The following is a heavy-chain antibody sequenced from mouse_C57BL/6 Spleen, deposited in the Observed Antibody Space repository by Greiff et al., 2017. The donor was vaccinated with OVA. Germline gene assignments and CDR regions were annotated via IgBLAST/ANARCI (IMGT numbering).Heavy chain of an antibody. CDR1: GYTFTSYW. J-gene: IGHJ1*03. CDR3: AREYYGSSYGCYDV. CDR2: LDPNSGGT. Sequence: QVQLQQPGAELVKPGASVKLSCKASGYTFTSYWMHWVKQRPGRGLEWIGMLDPNSGGTKYNEKFKSKATLTVDKPSRPAYMQLSSLTSEDSAAYYGAREYYGSSYGCYDVWGTGTTVTVSS. V-gene: IGHV1-72*01. D-gene: IGHD1-1*01.